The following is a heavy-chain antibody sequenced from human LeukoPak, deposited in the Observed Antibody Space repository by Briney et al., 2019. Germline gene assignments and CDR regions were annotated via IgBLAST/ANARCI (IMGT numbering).Heavy chain of an antibody. CDR3: ARCSEPYYFDY. Sequence: SETLSLTCAVSGYSISSGYYWGWIRQPPGKGLEWIGYIYYSGSTNYNPSLKSRVTISVDTSKNQFSLKLSSVTAADTAVYYCARCSEPYYFDYWGQGTLVTVSS. J-gene: IGHJ4*02. CDR2: IYYSGST. V-gene: IGHV4-61*01. D-gene: IGHD1-14*01. CDR1: GYSISSGYY.